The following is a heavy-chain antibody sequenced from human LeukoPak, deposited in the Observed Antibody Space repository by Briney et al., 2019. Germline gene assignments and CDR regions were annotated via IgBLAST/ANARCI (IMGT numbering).Heavy chain of an antibody. CDR2: IIPIFGTA. CDR1: GGTFSSYA. J-gene: IGHJ4*02. Sequence: SVKVSCKASGGTFSSYAISWVRQAPGQGLEWMGGIIPIFGTANYAQKFQGRVTITADESTSTAYTELSSLRSEDTAVYYCATPRGPTYYYDSSGPFDYWGQGTLVTVSS. V-gene: IGHV1-69*01. D-gene: IGHD3-22*01. CDR3: ATPRGPTYYYDSSGPFDY.